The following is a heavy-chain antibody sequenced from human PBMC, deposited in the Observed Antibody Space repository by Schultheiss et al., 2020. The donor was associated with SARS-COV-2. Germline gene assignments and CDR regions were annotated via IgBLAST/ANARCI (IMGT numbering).Heavy chain of an antibody. V-gene: IGHV4-39*07. CDR1: GGSISSGGYY. CDR3: EMGGSGLDV. Sequence: SETLSLTCTVSGGSISSGGYYWSWIRQPPGKGPEWIGSVHHSGRTYYNPSLKSRVTISVDKSKNQFSLKLSSVTAADTAVYYCEMGGSGLDVWGKGTTVTVSS. CDR2: VHHSGRT. J-gene: IGHJ6*04. D-gene: IGHD3-10*01.